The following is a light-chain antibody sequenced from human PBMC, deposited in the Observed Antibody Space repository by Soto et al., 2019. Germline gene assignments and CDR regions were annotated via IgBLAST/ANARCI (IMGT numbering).Light chain of an antibody. V-gene: IGKV3-20*01. Sequence: EIVLTQSPGTLSLSVGERVTLSCRASQSVSSYLAWYQQTPGQAPRLLIYDTSNRATGTPVRFSGSGSGTDFTLTISRLEPEDFTVYYCQQYGRSPLTFGGGTTVQIK. CDR2: DTS. CDR3: QQYGRSPLT. CDR1: QSVSSY. J-gene: IGKJ4*01.